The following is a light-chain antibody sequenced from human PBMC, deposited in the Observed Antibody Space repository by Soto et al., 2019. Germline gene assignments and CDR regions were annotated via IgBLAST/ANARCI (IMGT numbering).Light chain of an antibody. J-gene: IGKJ2*01. CDR3: QQYDRFSMYA. CDR2: DAS. Sequence: DIQMTQSPSTLSASVGDRVTITCRASQSISTWLAWYQQKPGKAPKLMIYDASSLESGVPARFSGSGSGTEFTLTISSLQPDDFATYYCQQYDRFSMYACGQGTKLEI. V-gene: IGKV1-5*01. CDR1: QSISTW.